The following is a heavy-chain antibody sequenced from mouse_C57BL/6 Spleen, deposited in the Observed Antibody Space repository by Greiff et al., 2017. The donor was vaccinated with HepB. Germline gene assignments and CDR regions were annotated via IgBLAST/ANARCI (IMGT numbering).Heavy chain of an antibody. CDR3: ARGEDYGYDEAWFAY. D-gene: IGHD2-2*01. J-gene: IGHJ3*01. Sequence: VQLKESGPELVKPGASVKISCKASGYSFTDYNMNWVKQSNGKSLEWIGVINPNYGTTSYNQKFKGKATLTVDQSSSTAYMQLNSLTSEDSAVYYCARGEDYGYDEAWFAYWGQGTLVTVSA. CDR2: INPNYGTT. CDR1: GYSFTDYN. V-gene: IGHV1-39*01.